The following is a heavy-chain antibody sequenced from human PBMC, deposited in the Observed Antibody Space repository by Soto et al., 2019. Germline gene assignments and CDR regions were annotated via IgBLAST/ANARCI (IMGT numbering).Heavy chain of an antibody. D-gene: IGHD3-10*01. J-gene: IGHJ3*02. V-gene: IGHV3-30*18. CDR3: AKDWLLWFGEVATDAFDI. CDR1: GFTFSSYG. CDR2: ISYDGSNK. Sequence: GSLRLSCAASGFTFSSYGMHWGRQAPGKGLEWGAVISYDGSNKYYADSVKGRFTISRDNSKNTLYLQMNSLRAEDTAVYYCAKDWLLWFGEVATDAFDIWGQGTMVTVSS.